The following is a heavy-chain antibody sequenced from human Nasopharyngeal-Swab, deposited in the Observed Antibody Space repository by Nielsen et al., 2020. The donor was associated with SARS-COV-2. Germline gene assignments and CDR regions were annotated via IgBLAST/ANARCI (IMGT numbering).Heavy chain of an antibody. J-gene: IGHJ4*02. CDR3: ARTTTTTPFDS. CDR2: IYYSGST. Sequence: LRLSCTVSGGSISSGGYYWSWIRQHPGKGLEWIGYIYYSGSTYYNPSLKSRVTISVDTSKNQFSLKLNSVTAADTAMYFCARTTTTTPFDSWGQGTLVAVSS. CDR1: GGSISSGGYY. D-gene: IGHD1-1*01. V-gene: IGHV4-31*03.